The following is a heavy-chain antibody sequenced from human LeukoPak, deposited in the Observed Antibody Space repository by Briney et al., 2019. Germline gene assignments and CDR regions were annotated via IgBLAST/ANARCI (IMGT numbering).Heavy chain of an antibody. J-gene: IGHJ5*02. V-gene: IGHV4-4*09. D-gene: IGHD2-2*01. Sequence: SETLSLTCTVSGGSISSYYWSWIRQPPGKGLEWIGYIYTSGSTNYNPSLKSRVTISVDTSKNQFSLKLSSVTAADTAVYYCARHICSSTSCYRGPGWFDPWGQGTLVTVSS. CDR3: ARHICSSTSCYRGPGWFDP. CDR2: IYTSGST. CDR1: GGSISSYY.